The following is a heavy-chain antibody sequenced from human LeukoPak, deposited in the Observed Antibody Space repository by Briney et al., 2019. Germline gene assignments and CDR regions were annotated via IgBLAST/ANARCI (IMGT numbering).Heavy chain of an antibody. CDR2: VNDGGDNT. Sequence: GGSLRLSCSASGFTFSSYAMSWVRQAPRKGLEWVSSVNDGGDNTYYADYLRGRFTVSRDNSRNTLWLQMNSLRAEDTAIYYCAKARGTTGWLPYFDYWGQGALVTVSS. CDR3: AKARGTTGWLPYFDY. D-gene: IGHD6-19*01. J-gene: IGHJ4*02. CDR1: GFTFSSYA. V-gene: IGHV3-23*01.